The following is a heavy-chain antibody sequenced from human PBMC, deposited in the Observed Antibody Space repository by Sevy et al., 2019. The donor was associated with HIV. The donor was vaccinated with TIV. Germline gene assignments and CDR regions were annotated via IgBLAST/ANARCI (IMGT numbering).Heavy chain of an antibody. Sequence: WETLSLTCTVSGGSITSLYWNWIRQPPGKGLEWIANIYYNGHINYNPSLKSRVTLSLDTSKNQFSLRLSCVTAADTAMYYCAGENAWGRGYSWGQGTLVTVSS. CDR3: AGENAWGRGYS. CDR1: GGSITSLY. V-gene: IGHV4-59*08. D-gene: IGHD1-26*01. CDR2: IYYNGHI. J-gene: IGHJ4*02.